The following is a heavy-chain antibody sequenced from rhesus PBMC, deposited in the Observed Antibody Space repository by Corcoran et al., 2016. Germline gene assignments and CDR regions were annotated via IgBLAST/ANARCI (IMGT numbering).Heavy chain of an antibody. V-gene: IGHV3-6*01. Sequence: EVQLVESGGGLVQPGGSLRVSCAASGFTFSNHSIYWVRQAPGKGLEWVGFIGSKAYGGPAEYAASVKGRFTISRDDSKSIASLQMSSLKTEDTAVYYCTRAPCSGGVCYYGLDSWGQGVVVTVSS. CDR1: GFTFSNHS. J-gene: IGHJ6*01. D-gene: IGHD2-39*02. CDR2: IGSKAYGGPA. CDR3: TRAPCSGGVCYYGLDS.